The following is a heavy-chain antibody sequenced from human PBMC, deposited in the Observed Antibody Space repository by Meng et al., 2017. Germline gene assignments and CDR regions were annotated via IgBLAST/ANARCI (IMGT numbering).Heavy chain of an antibody. Sequence: SETLSLTCTVSGGSISSGSYYWSWIRQPAGKGLEWIGRIYTSGSTNYNPSLKSRVTISVDTSKNQFSLKLSSVTAADTAVYYCAGTEDYYFDYWGRGPVVTVSS. CDR2: IYTSGST. V-gene: IGHV4-61*02. D-gene: IGHD3/OR15-3a*01. CDR1: GGSISSGSYY. J-gene: IGHJ4*02. CDR3: AGTEDYYFDY.